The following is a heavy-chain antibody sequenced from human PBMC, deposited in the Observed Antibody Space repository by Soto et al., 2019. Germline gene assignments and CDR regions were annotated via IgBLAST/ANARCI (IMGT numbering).Heavy chain of an antibody. CDR3: ATRYSSSWSSAYYFDY. CDR1: GGSFSGYY. J-gene: IGHJ4*02. CDR2: INHSGST. D-gene: IGHD6-13*01. V-gene: IGHV4-34*01. Sequence: QVQLQQWGAGLLKPSETLSLTCAVYGGSFSGYYWSWIRQPPGKGLEWIGEINHSGSTNYNPSLKSRVTISVDTSKNQFSLTLSSVTAADTAVYYCATRYSSSWSSAYYFDYWGQGTLVTVSS.